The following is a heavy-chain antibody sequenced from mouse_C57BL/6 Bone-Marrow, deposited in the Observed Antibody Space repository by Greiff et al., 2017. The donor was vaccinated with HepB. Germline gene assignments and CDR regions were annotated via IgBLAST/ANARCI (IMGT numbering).Heavy chain of an antibody. CDR1: GFTFSSYA. CDR3: ARKGQLSLLYYAMDY. CDR2: ISDGGSYT. J-gene: IGHJ4*01. Sequence: EVMLVESGGGLVKPGGSLKLSCAASGFTFSSYAMSWVRQTPEKRLEWVATISDGGSYTYYPDNVKGRFTISRDNAKNNLYLQMSHLKSEDTAMYYCARKGQLSLLYYAMDYWGQGTSVTVSS. V-gene: IGHV5-4*03. D-gene: IGHD3-2*02.